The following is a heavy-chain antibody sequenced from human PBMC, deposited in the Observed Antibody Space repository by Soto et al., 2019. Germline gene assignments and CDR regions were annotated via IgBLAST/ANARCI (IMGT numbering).Heavy chain of an antibody. CDR2: ISSSGTYI. V-gene: IGHV3-21*01. Sequence: GGSLRLSCAASGFTFSTYSMNWVRQAPGKGLEWVSSISSSGTYIHYADSLKGRFTISRDNAKNSLYLQMISLRAEDTAVYYCARDPSDCSSMSCWGYYAMDVWGQGTTVTVSS. D-gene: IGHD2-2*01. CDR1: GFTFSTYS. CDR3: ARDPSDCSSMSCWGYYAMDV. J-gene: IGHJ6*02.